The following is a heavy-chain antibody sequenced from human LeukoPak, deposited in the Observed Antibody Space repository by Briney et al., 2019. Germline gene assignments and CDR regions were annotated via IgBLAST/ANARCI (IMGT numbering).Heavy chain of an antibody. CDR2: IIPIFGTA. J-gene: IGHJ4*02. V-gene: IGHV1-69*06. CDR3: ARERRWLQLYYFDY. Sequence: ASVKVSCKASGGTFSSYAISWVRQAPGQGLEWMGGIIPIFGTANYAQKFQGRVTITADKSTSTAHMELSSLRSEDTAVYYCARERRWLQLYYFDYWGQGTLVTVSS. D-gene: IGHD5-24*01. CDR1: GGTFSSYA.